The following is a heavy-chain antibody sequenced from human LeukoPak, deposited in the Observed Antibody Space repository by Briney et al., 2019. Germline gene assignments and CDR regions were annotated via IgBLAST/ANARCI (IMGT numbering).Heavy chain of an antibody. J-gene: IGHJ5*02. V-gene: IGHV4-38-2*02. CDR1: GYSISSGYF. Sequence: PSETLSLTCTVSGYSISSGYFWGWMRQPPGKGLEWIGSIYQSETAHYNPSLKSRVTISVDTSKNQFSLRLSSVTAADTAVYYRARGRNSGSVTYYNNNWFDPWGQGTLVTVSS. CDR2: IYQSETA. D-gene: IGHD3-10*01. CDR3: ARGRNSGSVTYYNNNWFDP.